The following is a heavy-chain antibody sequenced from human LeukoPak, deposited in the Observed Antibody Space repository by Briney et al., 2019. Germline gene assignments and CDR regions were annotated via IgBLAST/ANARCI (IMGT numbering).Heavy chain of an antibody. D-gene: IGHD6-13*01. CDR3: ARLWQQLVDY. V-gene: IGHV4-39*07. CDR1: GGSISSSSYY. Sequence: TSETLSLTCTVSGGSISSSSYYWGWIRQPPGKGLEWIGSIYYSGSTYYNPSLKSRVTISVDTSKNQFSLKLSSVTAADTAVYYCARLWQQLVDYWGQGTLVTVSS. CDR2: IYYSGST. J-gene: IGHJ4*02.